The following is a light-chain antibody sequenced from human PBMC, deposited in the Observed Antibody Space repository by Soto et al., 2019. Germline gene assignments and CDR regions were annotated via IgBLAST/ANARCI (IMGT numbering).Light chain of an antibody. CDR1: SSNIGSYNF. V-gene: IGLV2-23*01. J-gene: IGLJ3*02. Sequence: QSVLTQPASVSGSPGQSITISCTGTSSNIGSYNFVSWYQQRPGRAPKLMIFEATKRPSGVPPRFSGSKSGNTASLTISGLQAEDEADYYCCSYAGTSSWVFGGGTKLTV. CDR3: CSYAGTSSWV. CDR2: EAT.